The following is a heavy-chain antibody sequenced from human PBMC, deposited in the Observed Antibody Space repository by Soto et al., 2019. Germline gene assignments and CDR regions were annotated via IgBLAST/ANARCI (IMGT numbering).Heavy chain of an antibody. Sequence: SETLSLTCAVYGGSLSGYYWSWIRQPPGKGLEWIGEINHSGSTNYNPSLKSRVTISVDTSKNQFSLKLSSVTAADTAVYYCARGQVVVPAARFDYWGQGTLVTVSS. D-gene: IGHD2-2*01. J-gene: IGHJ4*02. V-gene: IGHV4-34*01. CDR3: ARGQVVVPAARFDY. CDR2: INHSGST. CDR1: GGSLSGYY.